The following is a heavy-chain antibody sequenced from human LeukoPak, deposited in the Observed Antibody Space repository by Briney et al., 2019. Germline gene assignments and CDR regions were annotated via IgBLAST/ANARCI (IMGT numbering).Heavy chain of an antibody. CDR2: ISSSSSYI. D-gene: IGHD2-2*01. CDR3: ARRDIGEPAAIFDY. Sequence: PGGSLRLSCAASGFTFSSYSMNWVRQAPGKGLEWVSSISSSSSYIYYADSVKGRFTISRDNSKNTLYLQMNSLRAEDTAVYYCARRDIGEPAAIFDYWGQGTLVTVSS. CDR1: GFTFSSYS. V-gene: IGHV3-21*01. J-gene: IGHJ4*02.